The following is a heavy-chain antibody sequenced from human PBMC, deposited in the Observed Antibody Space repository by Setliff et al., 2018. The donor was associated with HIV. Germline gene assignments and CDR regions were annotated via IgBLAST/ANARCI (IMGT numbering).Heavy chain of an antibody. CDR1: GDSITNSFYF. V-gene: IGHV4-39*01. D-gene: IGHD7-27*01. CDR2: IYYGGII. J-gene: IGHJ4*02. Sequence: SETLSLTCTVSGDSITNSFYFWAWIRQPPGKGLEWIGSIYYGGIIDYNPSLKSRVTISVDTPKNQFSLRLSSVTAADTAVYYCARAPTGELDFWGQGTLVTVSS. CDR3: ARAPTGELDF.